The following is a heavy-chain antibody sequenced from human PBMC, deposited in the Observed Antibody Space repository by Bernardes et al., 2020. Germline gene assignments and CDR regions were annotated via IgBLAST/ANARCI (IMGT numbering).Heavy chain of an antibody. CDR3: ARQVRYFDWLLHFDY. CDR2: IYYSGST. CDR1: GGSISSSSYY. D-gene: IGHD3-9*01. J-gene: IGHJ4*02. V-gene: IGHV4-39*01. Sequence: SETLSLTCTVSGGSISSSSYYWGWIRQPPGKGLEWIGSIYYSGSTYYNPSLKSRVTISVDTSKNQFSLKLSSVTAADTAVYYCARQVRYFDWLLHFDYWGQGTLVTVSS.